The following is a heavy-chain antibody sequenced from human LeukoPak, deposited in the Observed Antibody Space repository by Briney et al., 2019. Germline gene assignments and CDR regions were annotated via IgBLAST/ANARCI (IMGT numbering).Heavy chain of an antibody. V-gene: IGHV3-15*01. Sequence: GGSLRLSCAASGFTFSNAWMSWVRQAPGKGLEWVGRIKSKTDGGTTDYAAPVKGRFTISRDDSKNTLYLQMNSLKTEDTAVYYRTTPEYSSPFDYWGQGTLVTVSS. J-gene: IGHJ4*02. CDR2: IKSKTDGGTT. CDR3: TTPEYSSPFDY. D-gene: IGHD6-6*01. CDR1: GFTFSNAW.